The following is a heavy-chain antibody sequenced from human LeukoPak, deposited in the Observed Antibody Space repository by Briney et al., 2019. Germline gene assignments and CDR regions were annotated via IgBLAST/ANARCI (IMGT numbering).Heavy chain of an antibody. V-gene: IGHV1-69*13. CDR2: IIPIFGTA. J-gene: IGHJ4*02. CDR3: ARLQPYGDYPIDY. CDR1: GYTFTGYY. Sequence: ASVKVSCKASGYTFTGYYMNWVRQAPGQGLEWMGGIIPIFGTANYAQKFQGRVTITADESTSTASMELSSLRSEDTAVYYCARLQPYGDYPIDYWGQGTLVTVSS. D-gene: IGHD4-17*01.